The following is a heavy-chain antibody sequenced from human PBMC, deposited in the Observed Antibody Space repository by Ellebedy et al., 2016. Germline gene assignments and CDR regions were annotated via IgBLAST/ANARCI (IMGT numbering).Heavy chain of an antibody. V-gene: IGHV4-59*12. CDR3: ARGRIAAALTDMDV. Sequence: GSLRLSCTVSGGSISSYYWSWIRQPPGKGLEWIGYIYYSGSTNYNPSLKSRVTISVDTSKNQFSLKLSSVTAADTAVYYCARGRIAAALTDMDVWGKGTTVTVSS. D-gene: IGHD6-13*01. CDR2: IYYSGST. CDR1: GGSISSYY. J-gene: IGHJ6*04.